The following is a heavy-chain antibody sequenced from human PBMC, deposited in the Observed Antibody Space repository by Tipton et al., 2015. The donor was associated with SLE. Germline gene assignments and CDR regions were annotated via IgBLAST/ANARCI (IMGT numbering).Heavy chain of an antibody. D-gene: IGHD3-10*01. V-gene: IGHV3-9*01. CDR1: GFSFDDNA. CDR2: ISWNSGII. CDR3: AREESGYYYYYYGMDV. Sequence: SLRLSCAASGFSFDDNAMHWVRQGPGKGLEWVSSISWNSGIIAYADSVKGRLTISRDNAKKSLFLQMNSLRPEDTALYYCAREESGYYYYYYGMDVWGQGTTVTVSS. J-gene: IGHJ6*02.